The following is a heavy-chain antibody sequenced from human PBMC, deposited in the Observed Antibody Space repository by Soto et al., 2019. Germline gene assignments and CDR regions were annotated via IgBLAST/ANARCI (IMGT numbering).Heavy chain of an antibody. D-gene: IGHD2-15*01. J-gene: IGHJ5*02. CDR3: ARGGQYCSGGSCYSVGFDP. CDR1: GGSISSGGYY. CDR2: IYYSGST. Sequence: PSETLSLTCTVSGGSISSGGYYWSWIRQHPGKGLEWIGYIYYSGSTYYNPSLKSRVTISVDTSKNQFSLKLSSVTAADTAVYYCARGGQYCSGGSCYSVGFDPWGQGTLVTGSS. V-gene: IGHV4-31*03.